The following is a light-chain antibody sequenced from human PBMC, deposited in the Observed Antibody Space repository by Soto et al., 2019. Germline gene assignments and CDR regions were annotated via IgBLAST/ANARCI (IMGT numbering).Light chain of an antibody. J-gene: IGLJ1*01. CDR2: EVS. CDR3: CSYAGSSTPYV. Sequence: QSVLTQPASVSGSPGQSITISCTGTSSDVGSYNLVSWSQQHPGKAPKLMIYEVSKRPSGVSNRFSGSKSGNTASLTISGLQAEDEADYYCCSYAGSSTPYVFGTGTKVTVL. CDR1: SSDVGSYNL. V-gene: IGLV2-23*02.